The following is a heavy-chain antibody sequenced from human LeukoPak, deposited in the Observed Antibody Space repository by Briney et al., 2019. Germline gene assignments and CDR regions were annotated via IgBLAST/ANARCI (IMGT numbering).Heavy chain of an antibody. Sequence: GGSLRLSCAASGFTFSSYWMSWVRQAPGKGLEWVANIQQDGSEKYYVDSVKGRFTISRYNAKNSLYLQMNSLRAEDTAVYYCARDLGSGWYWNYWGQGTLVTVSS. V-gene: IGHV3-7*04. CDR2: IQQDGSEK. CDR3: ARDLGSGWYWNY. D-gene: IGHD6-19*01. CDR1: GFTFSSYW. J-gene: IGHJ4*02.